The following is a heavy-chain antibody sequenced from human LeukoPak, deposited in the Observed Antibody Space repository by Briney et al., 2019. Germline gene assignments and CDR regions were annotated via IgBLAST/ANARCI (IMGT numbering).Heavy chain of an antibody. J-gene: IGHJ4*02. V-gene: IGHV3-7*01. CDR1: GFTLSRYW. Sequence: GGSLRLSCAASGFTLSRYWMSWVRQAPGKGLEGVANIKQDGSAIYYVDSVKGRFTISRDNAKNSLYLQMNSLRAEDTAVYYCARCGVGVAAAAANCWGQGTLLTVSS. CDR3: ARCGVGVAAAAANC. D-gene: IGHD6-13*01. CDR2: IKQDGSAI.